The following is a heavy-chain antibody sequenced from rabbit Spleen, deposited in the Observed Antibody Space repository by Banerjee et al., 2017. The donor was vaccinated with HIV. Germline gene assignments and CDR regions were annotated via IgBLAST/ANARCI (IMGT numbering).Heavy chain of an antibody. CDR3: ARDGSGGTSYGWDGFNL. J-gene: IGHJ4*01. V-gene: IGHV1S45*01. D-gene: IGHD1-1*01. Sequence: QEQLEESGGDLVKPEGSLTLTCTASGFSFSNKYVMCWVRQTPGKGLELIACIYAGSSGSTYHASWAKGRFTISKTSSTTVTLQMTSLTAADTATYFCARDGSGGTSYGWDGFNLWGPGTLVTVS. CDR1: GFSFSNKYV. CDR2: IYAGSSGST.